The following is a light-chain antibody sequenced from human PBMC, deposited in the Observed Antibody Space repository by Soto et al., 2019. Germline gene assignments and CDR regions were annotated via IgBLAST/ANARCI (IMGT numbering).Light chain of an antibody. CDR3: QQYCSETEPHN. V-gene: IGKV3-20*01. CDR1: QRVSSSC. CDR2: GAS. J-gene: IGKJ2*01. Sequence: EIVLTQSPGTMSFSPGESATLSCRASQRVSSSCLAWYQQKPGQATRLLIYGASNRATGIPDRISGGDSGRDFTHHITRLERDYCAVYYFQQYCSETEPHNFGQGTKLEIK.